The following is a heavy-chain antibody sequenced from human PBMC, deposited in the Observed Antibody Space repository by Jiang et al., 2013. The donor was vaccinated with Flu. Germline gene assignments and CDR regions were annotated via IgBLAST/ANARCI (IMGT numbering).Heavy chain of an antibody. V-gene: IGHV1-69*04. CDR1: GGTFSSYT. J-gene: IGHJ4*02. CDR3: ARDPDIVVVPAAIPGGSSWVDY. CDR2: IIPILGIA. D-gene: IGHD2-2*02. Sequence: SCKASGGTFSSYTISWVRQAPGQGLEWMGRIIPILGIANYAQKFQGRVTITADKSTSTAYMELSSLRSEDTAVYYCARDPDIVVVPAAIPGGSSWVDYWGQGTLVTVSS.